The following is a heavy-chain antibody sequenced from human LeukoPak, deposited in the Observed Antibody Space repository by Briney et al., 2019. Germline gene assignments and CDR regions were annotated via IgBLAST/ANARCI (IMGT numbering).Heavy chain of an antibody. CDR2: ISWNSGNI. J-gene: IGHJ4*02. V-gene: IGHV3-9*01. CDR1: GFTFDDYA. D-gene: IGHD6-13*01. CDR3: AKGGSSWSNYYFDY. Sequence: GGSLRLSCAASGFTFDDYAMHWVRQAPGKGLEWVSGISWNSGNIGYADSVKGRFTISRDNAKNSLYLQMNSLRAEDTAFYYCAKGGSSWSNYYFDYWGQGTLVTVSS.